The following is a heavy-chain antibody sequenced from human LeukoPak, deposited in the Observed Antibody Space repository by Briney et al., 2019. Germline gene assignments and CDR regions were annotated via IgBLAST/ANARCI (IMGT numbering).Heavy chain of an antibody. D-gene: IGHD2/OR15-2a*01. V-gene: IGHV3-48*01. CDR3: ARGGLSIMGY. Sequence: GGSLRLSCGASGITFSSYSMNWVRQAPGKGLEWVSYISSSGSTKYYADSVKGRFTISRDNARNSLYLQMNSLIAEDTAVYFCARGGLSIMGYWGQGTLVTVSS. CDR2: ISSSGSTK. CDR1: GITFSSYS. J-gene: IGHJ4*02.